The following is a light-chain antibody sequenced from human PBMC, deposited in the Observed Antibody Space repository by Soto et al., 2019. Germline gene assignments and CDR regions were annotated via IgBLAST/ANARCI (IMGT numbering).Light chain of an antibody. CDR1: SSDVGGYNY. Sequence: QSALTQPASVSGSPGQSITISCTGTSSDVGGYNYVSWYQQHPGKAPKLMIYEVSNRPSGVSNRFSGSKSRNTASLTISGVKAEDEDDYYCSSYTSSSSHDIFGTMTKLTV. CDR2: EVS. J-gene: IGLJ1*01. V-gene: IGLV2-14*01. CDR3: SSYTSSSSHDI.